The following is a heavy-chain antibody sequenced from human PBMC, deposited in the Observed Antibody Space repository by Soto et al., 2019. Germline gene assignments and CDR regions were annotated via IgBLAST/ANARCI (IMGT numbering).Heavy chain of an antibody. CDR3: ARLKSCYYKIISYSFDH. V-gene: IGHV4-31*03. D-gene: IGHD3-10*01. Sequence: SETLSLTCTVSGDSVSSGGAYWSWIRQHPGKGLEWIGYIYYSGSANYTPSLKSRLTISLDTSQNQVSLRLSSVTAADTAVYYCARLKSCYYKIISYSFDHWGRGTLVTVYS. CDR2: IYYSGSA. J-gene: IGHJ4*02. CDR1: GDSVSSGGAY.